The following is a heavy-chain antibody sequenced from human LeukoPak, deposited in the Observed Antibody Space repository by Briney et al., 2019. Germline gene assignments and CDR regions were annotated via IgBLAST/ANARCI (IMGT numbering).Heavy chain of an antibody. D-gene: IGHD3-22*01. J-gene: IGHJ4*02. CDR2: IDANAVGT. CDR1: GFTFSNYV. V-gene: IGHV3-23*01. Sequence: PGGSLRLPCAASGFTFSNYVMNWVRQAPGKGLEWVSTIDANAVGTYYADSVKGRFTISRDNSKNTLYLQMSSLRAEDTAVYYCAKRVQYDDSHYCIFDYWGQGTLVTVSS. CDR3: AKRVQYDDSHYCIFDY.